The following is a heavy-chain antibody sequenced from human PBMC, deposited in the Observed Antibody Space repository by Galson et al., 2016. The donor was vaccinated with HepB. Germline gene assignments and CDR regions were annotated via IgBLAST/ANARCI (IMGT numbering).Heavy chain of an antibody. Sequence: SLRLSCAASGFTFNDYCMTWVRQAPGKGLEWVANLSPDGTDKRYAGSVKGRFTISRDNPNNSVFLQMSSLRAEDTALYYCARVDYTDEGINVWGQGTTVTFSS. CDR3: ARVDYTDEGINV. CDR1: GFTFNDYC. D-gene: IGHD4-11*01. J-gene: IGHJ6*02. CDR2: LSPDGTDK. V-gene: IGHV3-7*01.